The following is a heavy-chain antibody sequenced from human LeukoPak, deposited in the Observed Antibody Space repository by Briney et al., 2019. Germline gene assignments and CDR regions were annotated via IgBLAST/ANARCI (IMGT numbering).Heavy chain of an antibody. D-gene: IGHD6-13*01. CDR3: AKDIRQQLATGWFDP. V-gene: IGHV3-9*01. Sequence: GGSQRLSCAASGFTFDDYAMHWVRQAPGKGLEWISGISWNSGSIGYADSVKGRFTISRDNAKNSLYLQMNSLRAEDTALYYCAKDIRQQLATGWFDPWGQGTLVTVSS. CDR1: GFTFDDYA. CDR2: ISWNSGSI. J-gene: IGHJ5*02.